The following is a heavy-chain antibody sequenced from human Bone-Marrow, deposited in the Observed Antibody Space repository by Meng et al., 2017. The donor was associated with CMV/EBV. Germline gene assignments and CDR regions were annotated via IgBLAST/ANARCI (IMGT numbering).Heavy chain of an antibody. Sequence: FSSSAMQWVRQAPGKGLEWVAVISYVGSNKYYADTVEGRFTSSRDNSKNTLYLQMNSLGGEDTALYYCARGCSGTSCHNLHYYGMDVWGQGTTVTVSS. CDR2: ISYVGSNK. V-gene: IGHV3-30-3*01. J-gene: IGHJ6*02. CDR3: ARGCSGTSCHNLHYYGMDV. D-gene: IGHD2-2*01. CDR1: FSSSA.